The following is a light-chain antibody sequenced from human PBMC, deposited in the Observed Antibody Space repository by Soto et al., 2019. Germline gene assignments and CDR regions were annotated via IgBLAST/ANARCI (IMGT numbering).Light chain of an antibody. CDR3: QQYCSSAFT. J-gene: IGKJ2*01. CDR1: QSVSSSS. Sequence: EIVLTQSPGTLSLSPGERATLSCRASQSVSSSSLAWYQQKSGQAPRLLIYDASSRATGVPDRFSGSGSGTDFTLIISRLEPEDFAVYHCQQYCSSAFTFGQGTKLEIK. V-gene: IGKV3-20*01. CDR2: DAS.